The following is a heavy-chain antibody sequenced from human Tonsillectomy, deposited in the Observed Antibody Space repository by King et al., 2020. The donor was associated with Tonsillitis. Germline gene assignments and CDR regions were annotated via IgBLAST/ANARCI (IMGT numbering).Heavy chain of an antibody. CDR3: AHRHAYSRSIWFDP. J-gene: IGHJ5*02. Sequence: TLKESGPTLVKPTQTLTLTCTFSGFSLSTSGVGVGWIRQPPGKALEWLALIYWNDDKRYSPSLKSRLTITKDTSKNQVVLTMTNMDPVDTATYYCAHRHAYSRSIWFDPWGQGTLVTVSS. CDR1: GFSLSTSGVG. V-gene: IGHV2-5*01. CDR2: IYWNDDK. D-gene: IGHD6-6*01.